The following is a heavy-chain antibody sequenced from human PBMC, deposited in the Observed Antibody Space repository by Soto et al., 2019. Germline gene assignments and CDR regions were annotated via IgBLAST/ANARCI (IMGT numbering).Heavy chain of an antibody. Sequence: SETLSLTCAVYGGSFSGYYWSWIRQPPGKGLEWIGEINHSGSTNYNPSLKSRVTISVDTSKNQFSLKLSSVTAADTAVYYCARATWGYDSSGYYPSYYYYGMDVWGQGTTVTVSS. D-gene: IGHD3-22*01. J-gene: IGHJ6*02. CDR2: INHSGST. CDR3: ARATWGYDSSGYYPSYYYYGMDV. CDR1: GGSFSGYY. V-gene: IGHV4-34*01.